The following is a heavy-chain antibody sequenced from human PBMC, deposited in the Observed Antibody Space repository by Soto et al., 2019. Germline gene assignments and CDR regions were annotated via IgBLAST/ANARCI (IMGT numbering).Heavy chain of an antibody. CDR3: AKGRGVYARLYYYYGMDV. CDR2: ISGSGEST. Sequence: EVKLLESGGGLVQPGGSLRLSCAAYGFTFSNYAMSWVRQAPGKGLEWVSAISGSGESTFYGDYVKGRFTVSRDNSKNTLYLQMNSLRAEDTAVYYCAKGRGVYARLYYYYGMDVWGQGTTVTVSS. J-gene: IGHJ6*02. CDR1: GFTFSNYA. V-gene: IGHV3-23*01. D-gene: IGHD2-8*01.